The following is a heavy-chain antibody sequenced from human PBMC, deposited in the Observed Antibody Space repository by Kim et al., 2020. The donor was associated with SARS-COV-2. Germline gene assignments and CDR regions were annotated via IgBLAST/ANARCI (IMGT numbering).Heavy chain of an antibody. CDR1: GFTFSSYG. Sequence: GGSLRLSCAASGFTFSSYGMHWVRQAPGKGLEWVAVIWYDGSNKYYADSVKGRFTISRDNSKNTLYLQMNSLRAEDTAVYYCAKEAHYYDSSGYYDYWGQGNPVTVSS. J-gene: IGHJ4*02. V-gene: IGHV3-33*06. D-gene: IGHD3-22*01. CDR3: AKEAHYYDSSGYYDY. CDR2: IWYDGSNK.